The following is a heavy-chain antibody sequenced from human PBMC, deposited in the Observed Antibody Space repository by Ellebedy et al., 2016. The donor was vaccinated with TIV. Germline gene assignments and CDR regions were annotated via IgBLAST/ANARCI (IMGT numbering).Heavy chain of an antibody. CDR1: GYSFTSYW. V-gene: IGHV5-51*01. CDR2: IYPGDSDT. D-gene: IGHD3-10*01. CDR3: ARGPWFGELSRSGMDV. J-gene: IGHJ6*02. Sequence: GESLKISCKGSGYSFTSYWIGWVRQMPGKGLEWMGIIYPGDSDTRYSPSFQGQVTISADKSISTAYLQWSSLKASDTAMYYCARGPWFGELSRSGMDVWGQGTTVTVSS.